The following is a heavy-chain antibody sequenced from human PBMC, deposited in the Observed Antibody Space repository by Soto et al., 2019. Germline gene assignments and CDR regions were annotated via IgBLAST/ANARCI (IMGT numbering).Heavy chain of an antibody. Sequence: PGGSLRLSCAASGFTFSSYAMSWVRQAPGKGLEWVSAISGSGGSTYYADSVKGRFTISRDNSKNTLYLQMNSLGAEDTAVYYCAKAEDIVVVVAATQSGFDYWGQGTLVTVSS. J-gene: IGHJ4*02. CDR1: GFTFSSYA. CDR3: AKAEDIVVVVAATQSGFDY. CDR2: ISGSGGST. D-gene: IGHD2-15*01. V-gene: IGHV3-23*01.